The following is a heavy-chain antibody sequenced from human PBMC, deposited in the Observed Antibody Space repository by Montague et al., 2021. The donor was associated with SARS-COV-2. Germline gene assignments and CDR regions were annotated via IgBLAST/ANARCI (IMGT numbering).Heavy chain of an antibody. CDR3: AKDRFSSGWFGGLDY. CDR2: ISGSGGST. V-gene: IGHV3-23*01. Sequence: SLRLSCAASGFTFSSYTITWVRQAPGKGLEWVSGISGSGGSTYYADSVKGRFTISRDNSKNPLYLQMNSMRAEDTAVYYCAKDRFSSGWFGGLDYWGQGTLVTVSS. CDR1: GFTFSSYT. J-gene: IGHJ4*02. D-gene: IGHD6-19*01.